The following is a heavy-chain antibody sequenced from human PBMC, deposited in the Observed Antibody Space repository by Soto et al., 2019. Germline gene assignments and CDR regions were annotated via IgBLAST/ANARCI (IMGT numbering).Heavy chain of an antibody. CDR3: ARDLYSSSWGFYYYYGMDV. J-gene: IGHJ6*02. V-gene: IGHV1-18*01. D-gene: IGHD6-13*01. CDR2: ISAYNGNT. CDR1: GYTFTSYG. Sequence: QVQLVQSGAEVKKPGASVKVSCKASGYTFTSYGISWVRQAPGQGLEWMGWISAYNGNTNYAQKLQGRVTMTTDTSTSTAYMELRSLRSDDTAVYYCARDLYSSSWGFYYYYGMDVWGQGTTFTVSS.